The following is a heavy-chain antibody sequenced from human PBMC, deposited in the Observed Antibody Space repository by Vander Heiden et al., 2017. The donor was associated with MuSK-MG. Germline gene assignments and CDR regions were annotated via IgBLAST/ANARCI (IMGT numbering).Heavy chain of an antibody. CDR2: IRGSDDST. CDR3: AKDRASSGWRFDL. Sequence: EVQLLESGGGLVQPGGSLRLSCAASGFTFSTYAMTWLRQTPGKGLEWVSAIRGSDDSTYYADSVKGRFTISRDNSKNTLYLQMNSLRAEDTAVYYCAKDRASSGWRFDLWGRGTLVTVSS. J-gene: IGHJ2*01. V-gene: IGHV3-23*01. CDR1: GFTFSTYA. D-gene: IGHD2-15*01.